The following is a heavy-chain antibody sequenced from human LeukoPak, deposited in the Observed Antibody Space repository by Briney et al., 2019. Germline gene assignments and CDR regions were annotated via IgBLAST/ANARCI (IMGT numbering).Heavy chain of an antibody. CDR2: IYYSGTT. J-gene: IGHJ4*02. Sequence: SETQSLTCTVSGCSITSSTYYWGWIRQPPGKGLEWIGSIYYSGTTYYNPSLKSRVTISVDTSKNQFSLKVSSVTAADTAVYYCVRQNLLVATSNPTFDYWGQGTLVTVSS. D-gene: IGHD5-12*01. CDR1: GCSITSSTYY. V-gene: IGHV4-39*01. CDR3: VRQNLLVATSNPTFDY.